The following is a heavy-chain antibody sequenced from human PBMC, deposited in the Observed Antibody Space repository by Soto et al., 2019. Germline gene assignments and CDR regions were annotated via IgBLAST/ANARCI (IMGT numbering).Heavy chain of an antibody. CDR3: SKGRRVPADSRSSSYYYYYYMDV. Sequence: GGSLRLSCAASGFTFSNYAMSWVRQAPGKGLEWVSAISGSGGNTYYADSVKGRFTISRDNSKNTLYLQMNSLRAEDTAVYYCSKGRRVPADSRSSSYYYYYYMDVWGKGTTVTVSS. D-gene: IGHD2-2*01. V-gene: IGHV3-23*01. CDR2: ISGSGGNT. CDR1: GFTFSNYA. J-gene: IGHJ6*03.